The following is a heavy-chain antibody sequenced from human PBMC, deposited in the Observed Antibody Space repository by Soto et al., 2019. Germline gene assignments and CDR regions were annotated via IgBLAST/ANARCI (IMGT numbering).Heavy chain of an antibody. CDR2: IYRTGST. J-gene: IGHJ4*02. D-gene: IGHD1-7*01. CDR3: ARRDPGTSVDY. V-gene: IGHV4-4*02. Sequence: QVQLQESDPGLVTPSGTLSITCAVSGGSFTSNNWWTLVRQPPGQGLEWIGDIYRTGSTNYNPSLKSRVTISLNKHAYQFALKVPSLTAADTAVYYCARRDPGTSVDYWGQGPLVTVSS. CDR1: GGSFTSNNW.